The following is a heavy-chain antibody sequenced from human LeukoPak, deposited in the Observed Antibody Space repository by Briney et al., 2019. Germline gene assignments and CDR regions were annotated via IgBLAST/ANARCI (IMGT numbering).Heavy chain of an antibody. CDR3: AASLRAYMDV. D-gene: IGHD3-16*02. CDR2: IYYSGST. V-gene: IGHV4-39*07. J-gene: IGHJ6*03. CDR1: GGSISSSSYY. Sequence: SETLSLTCTVSGGSISSSSYYWGWIRQPPGKGLEWIGSIYYSGSTYYNPSLKSRVTISVDTSKNQFSLKLSSVTAADTAVYYCAASLRAYMDVWGKGTTVTVSS.